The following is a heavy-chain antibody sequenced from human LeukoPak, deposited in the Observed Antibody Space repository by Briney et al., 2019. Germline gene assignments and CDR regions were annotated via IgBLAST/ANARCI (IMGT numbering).Heavy chain of an antibody. J-gene: IGHJ4*02. V-gene: IGHV1-18*01. Sequence: ASVKVSCKTSGYTFTKYYMHWVRQAPGQGLEWMGWMNPSGGTNYAQKLQGRVTMTTDTSTSTAYMELRSLRSDDTAVYYCARVSWLSYPAGDDYWGQGTLVTVSS. D-gene: IGHD3-22*01. CDR3: ARVSWLSYPAGDDY. CDR2: MNPSGGT. CDR1: GYTFTKYY.